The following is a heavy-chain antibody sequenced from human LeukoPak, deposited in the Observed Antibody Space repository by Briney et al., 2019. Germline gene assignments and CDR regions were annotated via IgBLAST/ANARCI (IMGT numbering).Heavy chain of an antibody. V-gene: IGHV3-21*01. CDR1: GFTFSSYS. J-gene: IGHJ6*03. CDR2: ISSSSSYI. Sequence: LGGSLRLSCAASGFTFSSYSMNWVRQVPGKGLEWVSSISSSSSYIYYADSVKGRFTISRDNAKNSLYLQMNSLRAEDTAVYYCARDGLNSSSSEDYYYYYYMDVWGKGTTVTVSS. D-gene: IGHD6-6*01. CDR3: ARDGLNSSSSEDYYYYYYMDV.